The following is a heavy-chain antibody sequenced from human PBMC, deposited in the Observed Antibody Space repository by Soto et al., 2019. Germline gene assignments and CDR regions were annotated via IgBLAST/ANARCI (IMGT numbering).Heavy chain of an antibody. CDR2: ISYDGGKR. Sequence: QVELVESGGGVVQPGRSLRLSCAASGFPFSNYGIYWVRQAPGKGLEWVALISYDGGKRHYAVSVKGRCTISRDNATNAVYLQMNSLSDEDTAVYHCARPNWIWKPISPRGGLISWGQGTLVTVSS. D-gene: IGHD6-6*01. CDR1: GFPFSNYG. CDR3: ARPNWIWKPISPRGGLIS. J-gene: IGHJ5*02. V-gene: IGHV3-30*04.